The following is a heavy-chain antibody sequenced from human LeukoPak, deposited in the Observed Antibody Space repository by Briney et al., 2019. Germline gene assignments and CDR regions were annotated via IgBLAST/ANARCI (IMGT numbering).Heavy chain of an antibody. V-gene: IGHV3-15*01. CDR3: TTESYDR. Sequence: GMSLSLSCATSGFTFSTYGMEWVRQAPGKGLEWVGRILSKSEGGTADYSSPVKGRFTISRDDSKNTLYLQMDSLKTEGTAIYYCTTESYDRWGQGTLVTVSS. CDR1: GFTFSTYG. D-gene: IGHD3-22*01. J-gene: IGHJ4*02. CDR2: ILSKSEGGTA.